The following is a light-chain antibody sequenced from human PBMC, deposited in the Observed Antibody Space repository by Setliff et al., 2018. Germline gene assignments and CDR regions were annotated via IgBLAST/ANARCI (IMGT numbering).Light chain of an antibody. Sequence: QSALTQPPSASGSPGQSVTISCTGTSNDVWGHNYVSWYQQHPGKAPQLIIYDVTKRPSGVPDRFSGSKSGNTASLTVSGLQAEDKADYYCSSYADSNIFLFGTGTKVTVL. CDR2: DVT. CDR3: SSYADSNIFL. V-gene: IGLV2-8*01. J-gene: IGLJ1*01. CDR1: SNDVWGHNY.